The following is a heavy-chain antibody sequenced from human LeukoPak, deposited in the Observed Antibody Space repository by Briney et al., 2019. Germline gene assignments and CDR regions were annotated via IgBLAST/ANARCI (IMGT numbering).Heavy chain of an antibody. V-gene: IGHV1-69*05. D-gene: IGHD6-25*01. CDR2: IIPIFGTA. Sequence: ASVKVSCKASGGTFSSYAISWVRQAPGQGLEWMGGIIPIFGTANYAQKFQGRVTITTDESTSTAYMELSSLRSEDTAVYYCASISSSGNAFDIWGQGTMVTVSS. J-gene: IGHJ3*02. CDR1: GGTFSSYA. CDR3: ASISSSGNAFDI.